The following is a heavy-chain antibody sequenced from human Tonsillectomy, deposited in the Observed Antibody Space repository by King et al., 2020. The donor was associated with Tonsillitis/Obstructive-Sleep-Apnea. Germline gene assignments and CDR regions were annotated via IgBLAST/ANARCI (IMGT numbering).Heavy chain of an antibody. CDR3: ARYDSSGYLVDY. CDR1: GGSISSYY. J-gene: IGHJ4*02. V-gene: IGHV4-59*01. D-gene: IGHD3-22*01. CDR2: IYYSGST. Sequence: VQLQESGPGLVEPSETLSLTCTVSGGSISSYYWSWIRQPPGKGLEWIGYIYYSGSTNYNPSLKSRVTISVDTSKNQFSLKLSSVTAADTAVYYCARYDSSGYLVDYWGQGTLVTVSS.